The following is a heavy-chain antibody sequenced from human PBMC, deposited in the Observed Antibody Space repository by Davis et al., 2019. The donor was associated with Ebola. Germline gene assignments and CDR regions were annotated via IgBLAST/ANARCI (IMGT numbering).Heavy chain of an antibody. CDR3: GGGVGTFDY. CDR2: INQDGSEK. Sequence: GESLKISCAASGFTFSSFWMSWVRQAPGKGLEWVANINQDGSEKYYVDSVKGRFTISRDNAKRSLHLQMNSRRAEDTAVYFCGGGVGTFDYWGQGTLVTASS. V-gene: IGHV3-7*04. D-gene: IGHD2-21*02. CDR1: GFTFSSFW. J-gene: IGHJ4*02.